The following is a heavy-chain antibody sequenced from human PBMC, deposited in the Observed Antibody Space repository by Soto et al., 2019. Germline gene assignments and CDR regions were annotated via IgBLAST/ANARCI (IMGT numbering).Heavy chain of an antibody. CDR2: IKQDGSQK. V-gene: IGHV3-7*04. Sequence: PGGSLRLSCAAPALTLRRYWMSWVRQGAGKGLEWVANIKQDGSQKNYVDSVKGRVTISRDNAKNALYLQMNSLRAEDTAVYYCARHDCYDSSGSSYYGMDVWGQGTTVTVSS. CDR3: ARHDCYDSSGSSYYGMDV. CDR1: ALTLRRYW. J-gene: IGHJ6*02. D-gene: IGHD3-22*01.